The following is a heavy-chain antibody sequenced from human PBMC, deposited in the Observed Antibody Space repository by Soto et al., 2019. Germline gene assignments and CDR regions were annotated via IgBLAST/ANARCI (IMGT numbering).Heavy chain of an antibody. V-gene: IGHV3-33*01. D-gene: IGHD5-12*01. CDR2: VWYDGRNK. CDR1: GFTFSNYG. J-gene: IGHJ6*02. CDR3: VRAAGYSGNDYVYYYGMDV. Sequence: QVQLVESGGGVVQPGRSLRLSCAASGFTFSNYGMHWVRQAPGKGLEWVAHVWYDGRNKYYRDSVQGRFSISRDNSKNTLYLQMNILIDEDTAVYYCVRAAGYSGNDYVYYYGMDVWGQGTTVTVSS.